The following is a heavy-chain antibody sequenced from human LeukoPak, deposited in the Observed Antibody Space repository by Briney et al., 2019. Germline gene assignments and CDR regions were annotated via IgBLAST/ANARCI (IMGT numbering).Heavy chain of an antibody. V-gene: IGHV3-30-3*01. J-gene: IGHJ4*02. CDR1: GFIFSNYA. Sequence: GGSLRLSCGASGFIFSNYAMHWVRQAPGKGREGVAVISNDGINKYYGDSVKGRFTISRDNSKNTLYLQMNSPRDEDTAVYYCARDLRYNGSGPSQRNLGYWGQGTLVTASS. CDR2: ISNDGINK. CDR3: ARDLRYNGSGPSQRNLGY. D-gene: IGHD3-10*01.